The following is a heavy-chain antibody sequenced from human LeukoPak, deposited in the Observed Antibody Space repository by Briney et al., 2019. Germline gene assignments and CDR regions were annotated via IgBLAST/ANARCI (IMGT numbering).Heavy chain of an antibody. D-gene: IGHD2-15*01. CDR1: GGSISSGGYY. CDR2: IYYSGST. Sequence: PSETLSFTCTVSGGSISSGGYYWTWIRQHPGKGLEWIVYIYYSGSTYYNPSLKSRVTISVDASKNQFSLRLSSVTAADTAVYYCALGYCGGGSCYAREYFQHWGQGTLVTVSS. J-gene: IGHJ1*01. CDR3: ALGYCGGGSCYAREYFQH. V-gene: IGHV4-31*03.